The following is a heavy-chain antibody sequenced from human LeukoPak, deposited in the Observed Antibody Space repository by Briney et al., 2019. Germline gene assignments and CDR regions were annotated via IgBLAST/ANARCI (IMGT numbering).Heavy chain of an antibody. D-gene: IGHD1-26*01. V-gene: IGHV3-7*01. CDR3: ARDLYSGSYSDVGY. Sequence: PGGSLRLSCAASGFTLSSYWMSWVRQAPGKGLEWVANVKQDGSVKTYVDSVKGRFTISRDNAKNSHYLQMNSLRAEDTAVYYCARDLYSGSYSDVGYWGQGTLVTVSS. CDR2: VKQDGSVK. CDR1: GFTLSSYW. J-gene: IGHJ4*02.